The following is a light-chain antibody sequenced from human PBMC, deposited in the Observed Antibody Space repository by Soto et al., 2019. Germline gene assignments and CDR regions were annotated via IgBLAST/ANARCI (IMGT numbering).Light chain of an antibody. CDR1: SSDVGIYNY. V-gene: IGLV2-14*01. Sequence: QYALTQPASVSGSPGQSIAISCTGSSSDVGIYNYVSWYQQHPGKVPKLIIYEVTNRPSGDSNRFSGSKSGNTASLSISGLPAEDEADYYCSSYTTSSTRVFGTGTKLTVL. CDR3: SSYTTSSTRV. J-gene: IGLJ1*01. CDR2: EVT.